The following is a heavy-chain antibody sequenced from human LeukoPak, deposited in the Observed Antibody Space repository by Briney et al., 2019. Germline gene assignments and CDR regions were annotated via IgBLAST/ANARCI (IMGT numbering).Heavy chain of an antibody. CDR2: ISSSSSPI. V-gene: IGHV3-48*02. CDR3: AKEWRGYRNGADD. J-gene: IGHJ4*02. CDR1: GSTFSSHT. D-gene: IGHD5-18*01. Sequence: GGSLRLSCAAPGSTFSSHTTNSLPHPPAKRLEWVSYISSSSSPIYYADSVKGRFTVSRDNAKNSLYLQMNSLRDEDTAVYYCAKEWRGYRNGADDWGQGTLVTVSS.